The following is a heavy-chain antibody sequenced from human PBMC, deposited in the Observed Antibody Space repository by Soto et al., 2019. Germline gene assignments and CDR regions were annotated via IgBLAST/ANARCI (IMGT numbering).Heavy chain of an antibody. CDR2: INHSGSA. V-gene: IGHV4-39*07. D-gene: IGHD6-13*01. J-gene: IGHJ6*03. CDR3: ASPGIAAAGISRYYYYYMDV. CDR1: GGCMSSGGYY. Sequence: PSETLSLTCTVSGGCMSSGGYYWSWIRQPPGKGLEWIGEINHSGSANYNPSLKSRVTISVDTSKNQFSLKLSSVTAADTAVYYCASPGIAAAGISRYYYYYMDVWGKGTTVTVSS.